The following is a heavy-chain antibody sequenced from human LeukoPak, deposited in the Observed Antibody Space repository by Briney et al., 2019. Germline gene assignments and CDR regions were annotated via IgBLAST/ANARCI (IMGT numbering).Heavy chain of an antibody. Sequence: AASVTVSCKASGYTFTSYGISWVRQAPGQGIEWMGWISAYNGNANYAQKLQGRVTMTTGTSTSTAYMELSSLRADDTAVYYFARSSSGYDYWGQGALVTVSS. J-gene: IGHJ4*02. V-gene: IGHV1-18*01. CDR3: ARSSSGYDY. D-gene: IGHD6-19*01. CDR1: GYTFTSYG. CDR2: ISAYNGNA.